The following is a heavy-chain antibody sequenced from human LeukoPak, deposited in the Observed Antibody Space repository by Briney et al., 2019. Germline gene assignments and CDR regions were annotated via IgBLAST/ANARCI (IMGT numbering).Heavy chain of an antibody. J-gene: IGHJ4*02. Sequence: GASVKVSCKASGYTFTSYAMHWVRQAPGQRLEWMGWINPNGGGTNYAQKFQGRVTMTRDTSISTAYMELSRLRSDDTAVYYCAMIGGYDILIFDYWGQGTLVTVSS. D-gene: IGHD3-9*01. CDR1: GYTFTSYA. V-gene: IGHV1-2*02. CDR2: INPNGGGT. CDR3: AMIGGYDILIFDY.